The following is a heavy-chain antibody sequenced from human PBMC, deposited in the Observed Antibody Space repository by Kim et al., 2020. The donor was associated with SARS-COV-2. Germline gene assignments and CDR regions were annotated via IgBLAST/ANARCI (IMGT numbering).Heavy chain of an antibody. CDR1: GGTFSSYA. CDR3: ARQVLYIESSSWYGNGYYGMDV. D-gene: IGHD6-13*01. V-gene: IGHV1-69*04. J-gene: IGHJ6*02. Sequence: SVKVSCKASGGTFSSYAISWVRQAPGQGLEWMGRIIPILGIANYAQKFQGRVTITADKSTSTAYMELSSLRSEDTAVYYCARQVLYIESSSWYGNGYYGMDVWGQGTTVTVSS. CDR2: IIPILGIA.